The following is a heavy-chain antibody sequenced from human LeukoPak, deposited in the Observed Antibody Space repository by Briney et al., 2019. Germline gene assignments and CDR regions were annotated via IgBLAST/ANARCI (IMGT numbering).Heavy chain of an antibody. CDR2: ISAYNGNT. Sequence: ASVKVSCKASGYTFTSYGISWVRQAPGQGLEWMGWISAYNGNTNYAQKLQGRVSVTTDTSTSTAYMEVRNLRSGDTAVYFCARETPDAFDVWGQGTTITASS. D-gene: IGHD4-23*01. V-gene: IGHV1-18*01. CDR1: GYTFTSYG. CDR3: ARETPDAFDV. J-gene: IGHJ3*01.